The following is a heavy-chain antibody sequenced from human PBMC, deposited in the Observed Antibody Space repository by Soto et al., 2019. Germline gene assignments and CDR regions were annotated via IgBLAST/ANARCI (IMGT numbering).Heavy chain of an antibody. D-gene: IGHD3-22*01. Sequence: GGSLRLSCAASGFTFSSYSMNWVRQAPGKGQEWVSYISTSSTIYYADSMKGRFTISRDNAKNSLSLQMNSLRDEDTAVYYCARGTYYYDSSGYYYRFGYFDYWGQGTLVTVSS. J-gene: IGHJ4*02. V-gene: IGHV3-48*02. CDR1: GFTFSSYS. CDR2: ISTSSTI. CDR3: ARGTYYYDSSGYYYRFGYFDY.